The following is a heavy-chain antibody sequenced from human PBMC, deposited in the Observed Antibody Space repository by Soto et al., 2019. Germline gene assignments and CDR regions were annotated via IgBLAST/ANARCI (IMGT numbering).Heavy chain of an antibody. Sequence: GSLRLSCAASGFTFRSYWMHWVRQAPGKGLVWVARINNDGSSTSYADSVKGRFTASRDNAKNTVYLQMNSLRAEDTAVYYCARDVQLQSFDYWGPGTLVTVSS. D-gene: IGHD5-18*01. J-gene: IGHJ4*02. CDR3: ARDVQLQSFDY. CDR2: INNDGSST. V-gene: IGHV3-74*01. CDR1: GFTFRSYW.